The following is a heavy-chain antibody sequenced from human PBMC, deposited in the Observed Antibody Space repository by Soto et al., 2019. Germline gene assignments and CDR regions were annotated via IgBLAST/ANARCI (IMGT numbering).Heavy chain of an antibody. J-gene: IGHJ6*02. D-gene: IGHD3-10*01. CDR2: ISGSGGST. CDR3: AKVWIRGVIIGHYYGMDV. Sequence: GGSLRLSCAASGFTFSSYAMSWVRQAPGKGLEWVSAISGSGGSTYYADSVKGRFTISRDNSKNTLYLQMNSLRAEDTAVYYCAKVWIRGVIIGHYYGMDVWGQGTTVTVSS. V-gene: IGHV3-23*01. CDR1: GFTFSSYA.